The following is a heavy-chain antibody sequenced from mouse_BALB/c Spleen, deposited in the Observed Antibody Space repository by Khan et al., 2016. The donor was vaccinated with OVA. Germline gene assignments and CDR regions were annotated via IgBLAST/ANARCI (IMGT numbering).Heavy chain of an antibody. V-gene: IGHV14-3*02. CDR2: IDPATGNT. D-gene: IGHD4-1*01. Sequence: EVQLQQSGAELVKPGASVKLSCTASGFNIKDTYMHWVKQRPEQGLEWIGRIDPATGNTKYDPKFQGKAHITADTSSNTAYLHLSSLTSEDTAVYYCARDYWDVFAYWGQGTLVTVSA. CDR1: GFNIKDTY. CDR3: ARDYWDVFAY. J-gene: IGHJ3*01.